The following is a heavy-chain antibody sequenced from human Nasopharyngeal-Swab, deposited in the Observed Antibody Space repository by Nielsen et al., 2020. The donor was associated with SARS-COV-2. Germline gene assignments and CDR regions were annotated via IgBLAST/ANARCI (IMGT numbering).Heavy chain of an antibody. J-gene: IGHJ4*02. CDR3: VKRVGDTPKVTDLDY. CDR1: GFIFSSFP. Sequence: GESLKIPCSASGFIFSSFPMQWVRQAPGKGLEYISAISSSGANAYYSDSVQGRFTISRDNSINTLYLQMSSLRTEDTAVYYCVKRVGDTPKVTDLDYWGQGTLVTVSS. D-gene: IGHD5-18*01. CDR2: ISSSGANA. V-gene: IGHV3-64D*08.